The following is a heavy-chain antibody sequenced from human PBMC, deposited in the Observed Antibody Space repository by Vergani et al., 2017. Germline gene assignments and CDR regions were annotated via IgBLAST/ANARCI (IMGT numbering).Heavy chain of an antibody. V-gene: IGHV4-38-2*01. Sequence: QVQLQESGPGLVKPSETLSLTCAVSGYSISSGYYWGWIRQPPGKGLEWIGSIYHSGSTYYNPSLKSRVTISVDTSKNQFSLKLSSVTAADTAVYYCASPSIIGWFDPWGQGTLVIVSS. D-gene: IGHD3-3*02. CDR1: GYSISSGYY. J-gene: IGHJ5*02. CDR2: IYHSGST. CDR3: ASPSIIGWFDP.